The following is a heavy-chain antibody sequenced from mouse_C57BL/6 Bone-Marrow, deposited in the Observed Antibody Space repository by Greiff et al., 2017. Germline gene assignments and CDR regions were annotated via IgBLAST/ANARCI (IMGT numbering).Heavy chain of an antibody. CDR1: GFTFSSYA. CDR3: TRGIFDY. Sequence: EVLLVESGEGLVKPGGSLKLSCAASGFTFSSYAMSWVRQTPEKRLEWVAYISSGGDYSYYADTVKGRFTITRDNARYTLYLQMSSLKSEDTAMYYCTRGIFDYWGQGTTLTVSS. J-gene: IGHJ2*01. CDR2: ISSGGDYS. V-gene: IGHV5-9-1*02.